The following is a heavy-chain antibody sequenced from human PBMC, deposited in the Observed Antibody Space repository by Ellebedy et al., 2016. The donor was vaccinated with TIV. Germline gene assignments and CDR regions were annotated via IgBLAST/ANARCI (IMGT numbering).Heavy chain of an antibody. D-gene: IGHD3-16*01. CDR1: GYTLSELS. CDR3: STRGGWD. CDR2: YRPEDGET. Sequence: AASVKVSCKVSGYTLSELSVHWVRQAPGKGLEWMGDYRPEDGETSFAQKFQGRVTMTKDTSTDTAYMQLSSLTFEDTAVYYCSTRGGWDWGQGTLVTVSS. J-gene: IGHJ4*02. V-gene: IGHV1-24*01.